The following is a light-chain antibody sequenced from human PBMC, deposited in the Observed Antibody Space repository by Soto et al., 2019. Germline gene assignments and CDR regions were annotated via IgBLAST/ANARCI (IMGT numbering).Light chain of an antibody. CDR1: QSVRSSY. V-gene: IGKV3-20*01. Sequence: EIVLTQSPGTLSLSPGERVTLSCRASQSVRSSYLAWYQQKPGQAPRLLIYGASTRATGIPDRFSGSGSGTDFTLTIGRLEPEDFAVYYCQQYGSSPLTFGGGTKVEIK. CDR3: QQYGSSPLT. CDR2: GAS. J-gene: IGKJ4*01.